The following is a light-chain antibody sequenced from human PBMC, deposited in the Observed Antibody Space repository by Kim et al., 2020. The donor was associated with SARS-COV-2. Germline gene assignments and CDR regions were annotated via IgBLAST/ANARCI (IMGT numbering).Light chain of an antibody. CDR1: QDINNY. CDR2: AAS. Sequence: DIQLTQSPSSLSASVGDRVTITCQASQDINNYLKWYQQKPGKAPNLLIYAASKLETGVPSRFSGSGSGTEFTLTISSLQPEDIASYYCQQYGNLPTFGGGTKVDIK. V-gene: IGKV1-33*01. CDR3: QQYGNLPT. J-gene: IGKJ4*01.